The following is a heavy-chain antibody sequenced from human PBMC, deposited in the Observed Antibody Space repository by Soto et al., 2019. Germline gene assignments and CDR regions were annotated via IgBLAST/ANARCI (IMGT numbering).Heavy chain of an antibody. CDR1: GDSVASNRAN. CDR2: TYYRSKWKN. Sequence: SQTLSLTCVISGDSVASNRANWNWVRQSPSRGLEWLGRTYYRSKWKNDYALSVNSRITINPDTSKNQLSLQLSSVTPDDTAIYYCVRGVDSSFDYWGQGTLVTVSS. V-gene: IGHV6-1*01. J-gene: IGHJ4*02. CDR3: VRGVDSSFDY. D-gene: IGHD6-13*01.